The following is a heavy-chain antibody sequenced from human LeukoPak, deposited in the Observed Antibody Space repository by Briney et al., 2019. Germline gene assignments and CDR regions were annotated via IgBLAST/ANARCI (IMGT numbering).Heavy chain of an antibody. V-gene: IGHV3-33*01. CDR3: ARDPAAAGFDS. CDR1: GFTFSSYG. CDR2: IWYDGSNK. Sequence: GRSLRLSCAASGFTFSSYGMHWVRQAPGKGLEWVAVIWYDGSNKYYADSVKGRFTISRDNSKNTLYLQMNSLRAEDTAIYYCARDPAAAGFDSWGQGTLVTVSS. D-gene: IGHD6-13*01. J-gene: IGHJ4*02.